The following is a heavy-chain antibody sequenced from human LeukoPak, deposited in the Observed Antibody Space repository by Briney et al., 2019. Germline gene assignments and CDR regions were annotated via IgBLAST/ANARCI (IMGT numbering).Heavy chain of an antibody. Sequence: ASVKVSCKASGGTFSSYAISWVRQAPGQGLAWMGGIIPIFGTANYAQKFQGRVTITADESTSTAYMELSSLRSEDTAVYYCATNDYGDYVLSYWGQGTLVTVSS. V-gene: IGHV1-69*13. CDR1: GGTFSSYA. CDR3: ATNDYGDYVLSY. CDR2: IIPIFGTA. J-gene: IGHJ4*02. D-gene: IGHD4-17*01.